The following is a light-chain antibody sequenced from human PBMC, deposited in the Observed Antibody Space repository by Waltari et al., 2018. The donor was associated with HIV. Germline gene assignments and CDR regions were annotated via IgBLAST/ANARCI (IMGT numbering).Light chain of an antibody. J-gene: IGLJ2*01. CDR1: SSDVGGYNY. CDR3: CSYAGSYRGV. CDR2: DVS. Sequence: QSALTQPRSVSGSPGQSVPISCTGPSSDVGGYNYVSWYQQHPGKAPKLIIYDVSKRPSGVPDRFSGSKSGNTASLTISGLQAEDEADYYCCSYAGSYRGVFGGGTKLTVL. V-gene: IGLV2-11*01.